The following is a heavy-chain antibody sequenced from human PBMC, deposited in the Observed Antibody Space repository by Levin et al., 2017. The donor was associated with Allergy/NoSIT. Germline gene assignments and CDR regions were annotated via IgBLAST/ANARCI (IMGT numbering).Heavy chain of an antibody. Sequence: GGSLRLSCVASRFTFSSYAMHWVRQAPGKGLEWVAAIWSDGSNKYYGDSVKGRFTISRDNSKNTLYLQMNSLRVEDTAVYYCASWTGTNGVWGQGTTVTVSS. CDR3: ASWTGTNGV. J-gene: IGHJ6*02. D-gene: IGHD1-7*01. CDR1: RFTFSSYA. CDR2: IWSDGSNK. V-gene: IGHV3-33*01.